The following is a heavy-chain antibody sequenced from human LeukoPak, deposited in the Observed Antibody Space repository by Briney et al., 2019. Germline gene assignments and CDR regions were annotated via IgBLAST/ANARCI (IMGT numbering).Heavy chain of an antibody. J-gene: IGHJ5*02. CDR2: ISHDGSNI. V-gene: IGHV3-30*18. CDR3: AKDPYRVVVATGNYLDP. Sequence: GGSLRLSCAASGFAFSYYGMHWVRYAPGKGLEWVAVISHDGSNIHYGDSVKGRFTISRDNSKNTVYLQMNSLRAEDTAIYYCAKDPYRVVVATGNYLDPWGQGTLVTVSS. CDR1: GFAFSYYG. D-gene: IGHD2-15*01.